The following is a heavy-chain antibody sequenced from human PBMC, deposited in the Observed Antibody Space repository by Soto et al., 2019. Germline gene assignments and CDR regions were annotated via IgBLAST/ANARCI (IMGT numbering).Heavy chain of an antibody. CDR1: GGTFSSYT. J-gene: IGHJ6*02. V-gene: IGHV1-69*02. Sequence: QLVQSGAEVKKPGSSVKVSCKVSGGTFSSYTITWVRQAPGEGLEWMGRIIPMFDILNYTQKFQGRVTMTAYKLTNKSYMELTSLKSVDTSVYYCARVEHEHHVMDLWGQGTTVTVSS. CDR3: ARVEHEHHVMDL. CDR2: IIPMFDIL.